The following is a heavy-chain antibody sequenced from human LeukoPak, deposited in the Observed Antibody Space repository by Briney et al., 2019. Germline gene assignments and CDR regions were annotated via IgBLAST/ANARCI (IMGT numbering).Heavy chain of an antibody. CDR2: ISAYNGNT. J-gene: IGHJ5*02. V-gene: IGHV1-18*01. Sequence: ASVKVSCKASGYTFTSYGISWVRQAPGQGLEWMGWISAYNGNTNYAQKFQGRVTITRNTSISTAYMELSSLRSEDTAVYYCARGLGEYYDSSGYYYHDSWFDPWGQGTLVTVSS. CDR1: GYTFTSYG. D-gene: IGHD3-22*01. CDR3: ARGLGEYYDSSGYYYHDSWFDP.